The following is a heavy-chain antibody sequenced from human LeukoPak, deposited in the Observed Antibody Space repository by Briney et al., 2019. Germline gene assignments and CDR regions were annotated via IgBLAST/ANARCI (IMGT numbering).Heavy chain of an antibody. V-gene: IGHV3-74*01. CDR2: INSDGSST. CDR1: GFTFSSYW. CDR3: AKPEYSSSYYYYYMDV. J-gene: IGHJ6*03. D-gene: IGHD6-6*01. Sequence: GGSLRLSCVASGFTFSSYWMHWVRQVPGKGLVWVSRINSDGSSTSYTDSVKGRFTISRDNAKNTLYLQMNSLRAEDTAVYYCAKPEYSSSYYYYYMDVWGKGTTVTVSS.